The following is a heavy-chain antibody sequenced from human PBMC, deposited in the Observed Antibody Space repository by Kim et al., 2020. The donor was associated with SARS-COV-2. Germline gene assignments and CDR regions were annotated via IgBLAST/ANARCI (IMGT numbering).Heavy chain of an antibody. CDR2: ISWDGTRT. V-gene: IGHV3-23*01. CDR3: AKGVINSGFDY. D-gene: IGHD1-26*01. CDR1: GFTFSTSP. Sequence: GGSLRLSCVASGFTFSTSPMGWVRQAPGKGLEWVSRISWDGTRTYYSDSVKGRVTTSSDKSKNTLYLHMNRLRVEDTAVYYCAKGVINSGFDYWGQGTQV. J-gene: IGHJ4*02.